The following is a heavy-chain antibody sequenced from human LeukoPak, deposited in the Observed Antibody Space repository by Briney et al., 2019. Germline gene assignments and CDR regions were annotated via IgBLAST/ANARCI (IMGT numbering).Heavy chain of an antibody. V-gene: IGHV4-38-2*01. CDR1: GYSISSGYY. Sequence: PSETLSLTCAVSGYSISSGYYWGWIRQPPGKGLEWIGSIYHSGSTYYNPSLKSRVTISVDTSKNQFSLKLGSVTAADTAVYYCARVGMVRGVYSYDYMDVWGKGTTVTVSS. J-gene: IGHJ6*03. CDR2: IYHSGST. D-gene: IGHD3-10*01. CDR3: ARVGMVRGVYSYDYMDV.